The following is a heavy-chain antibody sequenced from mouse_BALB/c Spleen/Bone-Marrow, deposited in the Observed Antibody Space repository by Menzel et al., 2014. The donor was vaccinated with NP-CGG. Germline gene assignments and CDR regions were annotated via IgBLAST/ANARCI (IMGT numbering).Heavy chain of an antibody. CDR2: IYPFNGGT. V-gene: IGHV1S29*02. J-gene: IGHJ2*01. CDR3: ARSSYFDY. D-gene: IGHD1-1*01. CDR1: GHTFTDYN. Sequence: EVQLQQSGPELVKSGTSVKISCKASGHTFTDYNMHCVKQSHGKSLEWIGYIYPFNGGTDYNQKFKSKATMTVDKSSSTEYMELRNLTSEDSAVYYCARSSYFDYWGQGTTLTVSS.